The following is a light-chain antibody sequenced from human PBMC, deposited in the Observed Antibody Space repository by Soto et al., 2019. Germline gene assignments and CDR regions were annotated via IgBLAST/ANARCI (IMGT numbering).Light chain of an antibody. Sequence: EIVLTQSPVTLSLSPGERVTLSFRSSHTIAKYLAWYQQRPGQAPRLLFYDTFNRATGIPPRFIGSGSGTDFTLTISSLETEDFAVYYCHQRSDWPWTFGQGTKVEVK. CDR1: HTIAKY. V-gene: IGKV3-11*01. CDR2: DTF. CDR3: HQRSDWPWT. J-gene: IGKJ1*01.